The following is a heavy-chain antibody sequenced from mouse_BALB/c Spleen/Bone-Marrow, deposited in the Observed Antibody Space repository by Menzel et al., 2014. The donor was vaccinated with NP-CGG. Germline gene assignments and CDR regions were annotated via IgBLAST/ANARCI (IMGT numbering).Heavy chain of an antibody. V-gene: IGHV4-1*02. CDR3: ARIGYYGGFAY. Sequence: EVQGVESGGGLVQPGGSLTLSCAASGFAFSRYWMGWVRQAPGKGLGWIGEINPDSTTINYTPSLKYKFIISRDNTKNTLFLQMSKVRAEDAALYYCARIGYYGGFAYWGQGTLVTVSA. CDR1: GFAFSRYW. CDR2: INPDSTTI. D-gene: IGHD2-3*01. J-gene: IGHJ3*01.